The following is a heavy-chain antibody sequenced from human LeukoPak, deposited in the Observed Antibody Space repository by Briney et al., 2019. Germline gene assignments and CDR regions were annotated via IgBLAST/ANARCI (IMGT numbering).Heavy chain of an antibody. CDR2: IYYSGST. D-gene: IGHD3-10*01. CDR1: GGSISSYY. J-gene: IGHJ5*02. V-gene: IGHV4-59*01. Sequence: SETLSLTCTVSGGSISSYYWSWIRQPPGKGLEWIGYIYYSGSTNYNPSLKSRVTISVDTSKNQFSPKLSSVTAADTAVYYCAREVEWFGELLTYNWFDPWGQGTLVTVSS. CDR3: AREVEWFGELLTYNWFDP.